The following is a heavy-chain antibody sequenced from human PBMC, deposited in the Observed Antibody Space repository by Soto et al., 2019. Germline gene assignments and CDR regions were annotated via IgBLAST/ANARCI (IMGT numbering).Heavy chain of an antibody. CDR1: GFTFSSYS. CDR3: ARDRPPLAVGLLYYYYYGMDV. Sequence: PGGSLRLSCAASGFTFSSYSMNWVRQAPGKGLEWVSSISSSSSYIYYADSVKGRFTISRDNAKNSLYLQMNSLRAEDTAVYYCARDRPPLAVGLLYYYYYGMDVWGQGTTVTVSS. V-gene: IGHV3-21*01. CDR2: ISSSSSYI. D-gene: IGHD1-26*01. J-gene: IGHJ6*02.